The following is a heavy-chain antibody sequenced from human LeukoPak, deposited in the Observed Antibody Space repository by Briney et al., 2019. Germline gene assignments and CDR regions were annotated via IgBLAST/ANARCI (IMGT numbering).Heavy chain of an antibody. CDR3: ARPVGTTVSVDY. CDR2: ISPDGSTT. CDR1: GFTFSSHW. Sequence: GGSLRLSCAASGFTFSSHWMHWVRHAPGKWLVWASVISPDGSTTNYAEPVKGRFTISRDNAKNTLYLQMNSLRAEDTAVYYCARPVGTTVSVDYWGQGTLVTVSS. V-gene: IGHV3-74*01. J-gene: IGHJ4*02. D-gene: IGHD1-26*01.